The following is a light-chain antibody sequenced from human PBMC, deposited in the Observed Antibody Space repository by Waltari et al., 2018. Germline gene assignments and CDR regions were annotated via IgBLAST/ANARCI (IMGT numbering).Light chain of an antibody. Sequence: QSALTQPASVSGSPGQSITISCAGGPSDFGPYKSLSWYQLNPGKAPKLLVFEVSNRPSGVSQRFSGSKSGNTAFLTVSGLQTEDEGYYYCSSFTTSDTVLFGGGTRVTVL. CDR1: PSDFGPYKS. V-gene: IGLV2-14*01. J-gene: IGLJ2*01. CDR3: SSFTTSDTVL. CDR2: EVS.